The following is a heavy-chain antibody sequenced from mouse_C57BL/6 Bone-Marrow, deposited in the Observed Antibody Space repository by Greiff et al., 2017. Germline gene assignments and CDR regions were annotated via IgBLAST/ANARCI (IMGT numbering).Heavy chain of an antibody. CDR1: GYTFTSYW. J-gene: IGHJ4*01. Sequence: QVQLQQPGAELVKPGASVKMSCKASGYTFTSYWITWVKPRPGQGLEWIGDIYPGCGSTNYNEKFKSKATLTVDTSSSTAYMQLSSLTSEDSAVYYCARRGDPNAMDYWGQGTSVTVSS. CDR3: ARRGDPNAMDY. V-gene: IGHV1-55*01. CDR2: IYPGCGST.